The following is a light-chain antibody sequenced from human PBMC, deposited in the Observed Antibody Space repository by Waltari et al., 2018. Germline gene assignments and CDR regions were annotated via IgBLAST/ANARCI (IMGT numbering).Light chain of an antibody. J-gene: IGLJ2*01. V-gene: IGLV2-14*03. Sequence: QSALTQPASVSGSPGQSITISCTGTSSDVGGYNYVSWYQQHTGKAPKLMIYDVSNLPSGVSNRFSGSKSGNTASLTISGLQAEDEADYYCSSYTSSSTLVVFGGGTKLTVL. CDR2: DVS. CDR3: SSYTSSSTLVV. CDR1: SSDVGGYNY.